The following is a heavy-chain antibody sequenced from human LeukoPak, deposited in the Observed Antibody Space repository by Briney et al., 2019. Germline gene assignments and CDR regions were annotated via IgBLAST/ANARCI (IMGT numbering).Heavy chain of an antibody. CDR3: AKAIDQNWFDP. CDR1: GFTFSSYW. Sequence: GGSLRLSCAASGFTFSSYWMSWVRQAPGKGLEWVANIKQDGSEKYYVDSVKGRFTISRDNAKNSLYLQMNSLRAEDTAVYYCAKAIDQNWFDPWGQGTLVTVSS. J-gene: IGHJ5*02. V-gene: IGHV3-7*03. D-gene: IGHD2-2*01. CDR2: IKQDGSEK.